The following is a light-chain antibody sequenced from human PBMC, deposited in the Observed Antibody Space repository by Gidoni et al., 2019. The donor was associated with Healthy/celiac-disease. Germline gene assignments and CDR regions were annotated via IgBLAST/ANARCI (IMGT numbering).Light chain of an antibody. CDR3: QKYNSALFT. Sequence: DIQMTQSPSSLSASVRERVTITCRASQGISNYLAWYQQQPGKVPKLLIYAASTLQSGVPSRFSGSGSGTDFTLTISSLQPVDVATYYCQKYNSALFTFGPGTKVDIK. CDR1: QGISNY. J-gene: IGKJ3*01. V-gene: IGKV1-27*01. CDR2: AAS.